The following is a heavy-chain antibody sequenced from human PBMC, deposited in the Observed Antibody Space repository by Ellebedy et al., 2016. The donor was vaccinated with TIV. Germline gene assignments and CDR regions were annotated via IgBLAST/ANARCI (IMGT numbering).Heavy chain of an antibody. CDR2: IYYSGST. CDR1: GGSISRSSYS. V-gene: IGHV4-39*01. CDR3: ARWFGELLYVRWFDP. D-gene: IGHD3-10*01. J-gene: IGHJ5*02. Sequence: SETLSLTCTVSGGSISRSSYSWGWIRQPPQKGLEWIGSIYYSGSTYYNPSLKSRVTISVDTSKNQFSLRLTSVTAADTAVYYCARWFGELLYVRWFDPWGQGTLVTVSS.